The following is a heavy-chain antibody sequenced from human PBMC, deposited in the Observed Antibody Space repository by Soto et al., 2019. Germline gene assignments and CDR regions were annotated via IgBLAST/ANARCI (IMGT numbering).Heavy chain of an antibody. D-gene: IGHD6-6*01. Sequence: GGSLRLSCAASGFTFSSYSMNWVRQAPGKGLEWVSSISSSSSYIYYADSVKGRFTISRDNAKNSLYLQMNSLRAEDTAVYYCGRSGLGPYSSSSTYYFDYWGQGTLVTVSS. V-gene: IGHV3-21*01. J-gene: IGHJ4*02. CDR1: GFTFSSYS. CDR3: GRSGLGPYSSSSTYYFDY. CDR2: ISSSSSYI.